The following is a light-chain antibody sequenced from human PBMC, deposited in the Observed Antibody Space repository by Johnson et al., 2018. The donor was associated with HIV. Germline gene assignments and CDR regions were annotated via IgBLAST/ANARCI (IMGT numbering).Light chain of an antibody. Sequence: QSVLTQPPSVSAAPGQKVTISCSGSSSNIGNNDVSWYQHLQGTAPKLLIYESNKRPSGIPDRFSGSESGTSATLGITGLQTGDEADYYCGTWDSSLSAHYVFGTGTKVTVL. J-gene: IGLJ1*01. CDR2: ESN. CDR3: GTWDSSLSAHYV. CDR1: SSNIGNND. V-gene: IGLV1-51*02.